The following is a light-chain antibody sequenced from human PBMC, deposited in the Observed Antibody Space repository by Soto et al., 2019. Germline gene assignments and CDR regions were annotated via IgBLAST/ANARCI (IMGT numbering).Light chain of an antibody. V-gene: IGLV9-49*01. Sequence: QSVLTQPPSASASLGASVTLTCTLSSGYSTYKVDWYQQRPGKGPRFVMRVGTGGIVGSKGDGIPDRFSVLGSGLNRYLNIKNIQEEDESDYHCGADHGSGSNFVSVFGGGTKLTVL. J-gene: IGLJ3*02. CDR2: VGTGGIVG. CDR1: SGYSTYK. CDR3: GADHGSGSNFVSV.